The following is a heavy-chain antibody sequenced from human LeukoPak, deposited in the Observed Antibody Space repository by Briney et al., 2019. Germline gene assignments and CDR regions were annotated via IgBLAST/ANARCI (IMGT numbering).Heavy chain of an antibody. Sequence: PGGSLRLSCAASGFTFTNYAMHWVRQAPGKGLEWVAFIRYDGSYKYYAGSVKGRFTISRDNSKNTLYLQMNSLRAEDTAEYYCAKLSNNYMDVWGKGTTVTVSS. CDR1: GFTFTNYA. J-gene: IGHJ6*03. CDR2: IRYDGSYK. CDR3: AKLSNNYMDV. V-gene: IGHV3-30*02.